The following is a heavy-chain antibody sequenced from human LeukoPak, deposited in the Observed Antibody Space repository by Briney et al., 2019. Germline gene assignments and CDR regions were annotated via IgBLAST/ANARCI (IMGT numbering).Heavy chain of an antibody. V-gene: IGHV4-4*07. Sequence: SETLSLTCTVSGGSISSYYWSWIRQPAGKGLEWIGRIYTSGSTDYNPSLKSRVTMSVDTSKNQFSLKLSSVTAADTAVYYCARDLGYDFWSGYSAFDIWGQGTMVTVSS. CDR1: GGSISSYY. D-gene: IGHD3-3*01. J-gene: IGHJ3*02. CDR3: ARDLGYDFWSGYSAFDI. CDR2: IYTSGST.